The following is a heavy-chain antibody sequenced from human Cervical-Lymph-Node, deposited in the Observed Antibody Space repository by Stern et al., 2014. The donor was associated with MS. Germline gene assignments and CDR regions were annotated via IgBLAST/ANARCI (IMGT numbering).Heavy chain of an antibody. CDR1: GGTFNTNV. V-gene: IGHV1-69*01. CDR2: IIPIFGTA. J-gene: IGHJ4*02. D-gene: IGHD6-6*01. CDR3: ARAAYSTSSYNY. Sequence: VQLVESGAEVKKPGSSVKVSCKASGGTFNTNVISWVRQAPGQGLEWMGGIIPIFGTALYAQKFQGRVTLTANESTRAVYMELRSLRSEDTAVYSCARAAYSTSSYNYWGQGTLVIVSS.